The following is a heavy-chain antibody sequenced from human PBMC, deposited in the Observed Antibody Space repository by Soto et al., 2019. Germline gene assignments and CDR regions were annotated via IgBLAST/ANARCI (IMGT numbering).Heavy chain of an antibody. CDR1: GDSVASNSAA. CDR2: TYYRSKWYT. D-gene: IGHD5-12*01. V-gene: IGHV6-1*01. CDR3: AKGDNLGPKTGYAFDP. Sequence: SQTLSLTCAIPGDSVASNSAAWNWIRQSPSRGLEWLGRTYYRSKWYTDYAESVKSRITINPDTSKNQCSLQLNSVTPEDTAVYFCAKGDNLGPKTGYAFDPWGQGIMVTVSS. J-gene: IGHJ5*02.